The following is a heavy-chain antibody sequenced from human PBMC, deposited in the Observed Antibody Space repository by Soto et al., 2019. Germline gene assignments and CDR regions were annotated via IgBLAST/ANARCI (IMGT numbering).Heavy chain of an antibody. D-gene: IGHD5-18*01. CDR1: GVSIRNYY. CDR2: IFPSGST. J-gene: IGHJ4*02. V-gene: IGHV4-4*07. CDR3: ASEGTAMKLHY. Sequence: QVKLQESGPGLVKPSETLSLTCTVSGVSIRNYYWTWIRQPAGKGLEWIGRIFPSGSTNYNPSLRGRVTMSVDTSKNLFSLKLSSVTAADTALYYCASEGTAMKLHYWGQGTLVTVSS.